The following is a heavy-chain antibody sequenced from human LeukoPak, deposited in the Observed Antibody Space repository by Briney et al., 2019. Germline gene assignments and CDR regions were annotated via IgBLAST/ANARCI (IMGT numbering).Heavy chain of an antibody. CDR2: IYYSGST. D-gene: IGHD3-22*01. Sequence: SETLSLTCTVSSGSISTSNYYWGWVRQPPGKGLEWIGYIYYSGSTNYNPSLKSRVTISVDTSKNQFSLKLSSVTAADTAVYYCARGATRPYDSSGYLDAFDIWGQGTMVTVSS. CDR3: ARGATRPYDSSGYLDAFDI. J-gene: IGHJ3*02. CDR1: SGSISTSNYY. V-gene: IGHV4-61*05.